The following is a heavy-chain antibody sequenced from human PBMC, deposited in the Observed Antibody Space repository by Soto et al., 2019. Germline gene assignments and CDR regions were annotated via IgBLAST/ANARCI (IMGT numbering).Heavy chain of an antibody. CDR2: TSFDGTNK. CDR3: ARDPQLITTVHFDI. Sequence: QVQLVESGGGVVQPGGSLRLSCAASGFPFGNFAMHWVRRAPGKGLEWVALTSFDGTNKYYGDSVKGRFTISRDNTNDFLYLQLNSLIPDHTAVYYCARDPQLITTVHFDIWGQGTMVTLSS. J-gene: IGHJ3*02. D-gene: IGHD5-18*01. CDR1: GFPFGNFA. V-gene: IGHV3-30-3*01.